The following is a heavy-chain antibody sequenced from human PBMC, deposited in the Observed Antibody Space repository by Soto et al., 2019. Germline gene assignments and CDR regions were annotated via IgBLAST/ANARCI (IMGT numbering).Heavy chain of an antibody. J-gene: IGHJ5*02. CDR2: MNPGSGDT. CDR3: ASMETFGSLYWFDP. Sequence: GASVKVSCKASGYSFTNNDVSWVRQATGQGLEWMGWMNPGSGDTGYAQKFQGRVTMTRDISIATAYMELSSLRSDDTALYYCASMETFGSLYWFDPWGQGPLVTVYS. V-gene: IGHV1-8*01. D-gene: IGHD3-16*01. CDR1: GYSFTNND.